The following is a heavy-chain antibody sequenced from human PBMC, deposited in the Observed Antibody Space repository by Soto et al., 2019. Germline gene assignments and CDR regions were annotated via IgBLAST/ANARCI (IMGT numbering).Heavy chain of an antibody. CDR3: ARDSGYDFVGFDY. D-gene: IGHD5-12*01. J-gene: IGHJ4*02. V-gene: IGHV3-21*01. CDR2: ISSSSSYI. CDR1: GFTFSSYS. Sequence: GGSLRLSCAASGFTFSSYSMNWVRQAPGQGLEWVSSISSSSSYIYYADSVKGRFTISRDNAKNSLYLQMNSLRAEDTAVYYCARDSGYDFVGFDYWGQGTLVTVSS.